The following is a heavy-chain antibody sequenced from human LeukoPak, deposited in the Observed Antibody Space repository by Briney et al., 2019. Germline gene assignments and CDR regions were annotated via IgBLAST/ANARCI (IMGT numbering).Heavy chain of an antibody. CDR3: AKVPLAAAVYNWFDP. Sequence: PGGSLRLSCAASGFTFSSYAMSWVRQAPGKGLEWVSAISGSGGSTCYADSVKGRFTISRDNSKNTLYLQMNSLRAEDTAAYYCAKVPLAAAVYNWFDPWGQGTLVTVSS. V-gene: IGHV3-23*01. CDR2: ISGSGGST. J-gene: IGHJ5*02. CDR1: GFTFSSYA. D-gene: IGHD6-13*01.